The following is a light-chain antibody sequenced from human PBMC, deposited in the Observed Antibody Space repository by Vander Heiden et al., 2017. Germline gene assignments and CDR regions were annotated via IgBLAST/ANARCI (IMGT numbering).Light chain of an antibody. CDR3: CSYAGTRRV. Sequence: QSALTQPASVSGSPGPSITISCTGTSSDVGRYNLVSWYQQYPGKAPQLMIYEVSKRPSGVSNRFAGSKSGNTASLTISGLQPEDEADYYCCSYAGTRRVFGGGTKLAVL. J-gene: IGLJ2*01. CDR2: EVS. V-gene: IGLV2-23*02. CDR1: SSDVGRYNL.